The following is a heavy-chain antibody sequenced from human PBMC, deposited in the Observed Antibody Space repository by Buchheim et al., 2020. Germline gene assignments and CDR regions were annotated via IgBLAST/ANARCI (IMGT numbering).Heavy chain of an antibody. CDR2: ISYDGSNK. CDR1: GFTFSSYG. CDR3: ANGGNSLFDY. D-gene: IGHD4-23*01. V-gene: IGHV3-30*18. J-gene: IGHJ4*02. Sequence: QVQLVESGGGVVQPGRSLRLSCAASGFTFSSYGMHWVRQAPGKGLEWVAVISYDGSNKYYADSVKGRFTISRDNSKNTLYLQMNSLRAEDTAVYYCANGGNSLFDYRGQGTL.